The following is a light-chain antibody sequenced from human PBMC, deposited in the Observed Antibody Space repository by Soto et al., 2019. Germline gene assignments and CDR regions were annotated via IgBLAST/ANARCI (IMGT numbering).Light chain of an antibody. Sequence: ETVMTQSPATLSVSPGERATLSCRASRSVNSNLAWYQQKLGQAPRVLIFGASTRATGIPARFSGSGSGTDFTLTINSLEPEDFAVYYCQQRSNWHFGPGTKVDI. CDR3: QQRSNWH. J-gene: IGKJ3*01. CDR1: RSVNSN. CDR2: GAS. V-gene: IGKV3D-11*02.